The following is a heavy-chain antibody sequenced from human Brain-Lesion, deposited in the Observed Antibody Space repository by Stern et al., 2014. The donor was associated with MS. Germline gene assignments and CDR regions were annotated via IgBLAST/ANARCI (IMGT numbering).Heavy chain of an antibody. CDR1: GFRFSSYA. CDR2: ISASGGST. D-gene: IGHD3-16*02. Sequence: EVQLVESGGGFVQPGGSLRLSCAASGFRFSSYAMSWVRQTPGKGLEGVSGISASGGSTYYAHNVQGRFTISRDKSKNTVFLDMNSLRAEDTAVYYCAKGVWGSYLNAFDMWGQGTMVTVSS. V-gene: IGHV3-23*04. J-gene: IGHJ3*02. CDR3: AKGVWGSYLNAFDM.